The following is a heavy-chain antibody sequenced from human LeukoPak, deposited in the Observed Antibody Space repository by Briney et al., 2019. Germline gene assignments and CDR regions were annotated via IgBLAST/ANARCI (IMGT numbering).Heavy chain of an antibody. D-gene: IGHD6-19*01. CDR3: ARPESSF. V-gene: IGHV4-39*01. Sequence: SETLSLTCTVSGGSISSSSYYWGWIRQPPGKGLEWIGSIYYSGSTYYNPSLKSRVTISVDTSKNQFSLKLSSVTAADTAVYYCARPESSFWGQGTLVTVSS. CDR1: GGSISSSSYY. J-gene: IGHJ4*02. CDR2: IYYSGST.